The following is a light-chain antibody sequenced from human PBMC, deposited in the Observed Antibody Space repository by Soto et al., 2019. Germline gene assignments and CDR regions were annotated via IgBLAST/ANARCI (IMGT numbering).Light chain of an antibody. CDR1: QGISSW. J-gene: IGKJ1*01. CDR3: QQASSFPRT. Sequence: IHITESPSSVSASGGDRVTITWRASQGISSWLAWYQQKPGKAPKLLIYGTFNLQSGVPSRFSGSGSGTDFTLTISSLQPEDFATYYCQQASSFPRTFGQGTKV. V-gene: IGKV1-12*01. CDR2: GTF.